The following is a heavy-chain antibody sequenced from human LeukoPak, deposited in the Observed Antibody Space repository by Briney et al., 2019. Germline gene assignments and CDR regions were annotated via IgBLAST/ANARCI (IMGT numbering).Heavy chain of an antibody. CDR1: GFTFRSYP. CDR2: FSGRGGSK. Sequence: GGSLRLSCAASGFTFRSYPMSGLRDAPGKGLEWVSAFSGRGGSKYNADPVKGRFTISRDNSKNTLYLQMNSLRAEDTAVYYCATSPIFVVVPAGPGFYFDYWGQGALVTVSS. J-gene: IGHJ4*02. D-gene: IGHD2-2*01. V-gene: IGHV3-23*01. CDR3: ATSPIFVVVPAGPGFYFDY.